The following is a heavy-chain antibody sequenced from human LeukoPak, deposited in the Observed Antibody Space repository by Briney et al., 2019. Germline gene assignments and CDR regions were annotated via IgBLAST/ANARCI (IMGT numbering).Heavy chain of an antibody. CDR3: AREYSSSSEYYFDY. CDR1: GGSVSSGDYY. V-gene: IGHV4-30-4*08. D-gene: IGHD6-6*01. CDR2: IYYSGST. Sequence: SETLSLTCTVSGGSVSSGDYYWSWIRQPPGKGLEWIGYIYYSGSTYYNPSLKSRVTISVDTSKNQFSLKLSSVTAADTAVYYCAREYSSSSEYYFDYWGQGTLVTVSS. J-gene: IGHJ4*02.